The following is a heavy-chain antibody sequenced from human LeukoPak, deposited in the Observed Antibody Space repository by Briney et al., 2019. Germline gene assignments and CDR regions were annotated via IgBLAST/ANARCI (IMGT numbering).Heavy chain of an antibody. CDR1: GGSISSSSYY. V-gene: IGHV4-39*01. Sequence: SETLSLTCTVSGGSISSSSYYWGWIRQPPGKGLEWIGSIYYSGSTYYNPSLKSRVTISVDTSKNQFSLQLNSVTPEDTAVYYCARRTPSSMGSFSSYYMDVWGIGTTVTVSS. CDR3: ARRTPSSMGSFSSYYMDV. CDR2: IYYSGST. D-gene: IGHD6-6*01. J-gene: IGHJ6*03.